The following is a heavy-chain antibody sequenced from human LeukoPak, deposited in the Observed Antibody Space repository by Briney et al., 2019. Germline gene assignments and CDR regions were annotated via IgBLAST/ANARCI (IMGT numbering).Heavy chain of an antibody. Sequence: ASVKVSCKASAYTFTSYHMHWVRQAPGQGLEWMGIINPSGGSTSYAQKFQGRVTMTRDTSTSTVYMELSSLRSEDTAVYYCAKGVRITIFGNYMDVWGKGTTVTVSS. V-gene: IGHV1-46*01. CDR2: INPSGGST. CDR3: AKGVRITIFGNYMDV. J-gene: IGHJ6*03. D-gene: IGHD3-3*01. CDR1: AYTFTSYH.